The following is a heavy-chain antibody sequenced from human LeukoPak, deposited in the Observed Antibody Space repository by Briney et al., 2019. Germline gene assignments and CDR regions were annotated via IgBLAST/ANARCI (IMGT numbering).Heavy chain of an antibody. V-gene: IGHV3-33*01. Sequence: GGSLRLSCTASGFAFSSFGMHWVRQAPGKGLEWVAVIWYDGTNKYYADSVKGRFTISRDNSKNTLYLQMNSLRAEDTAVYYCARATVTRWFDPWGQGTLVTVSS. J-gene: IGHJ5*02. CDR3: ARATVTRWFDP. CDR2: IWYDGTNK. CDR1: GFAFSSFG. D-gene: IGHD4-17*01.